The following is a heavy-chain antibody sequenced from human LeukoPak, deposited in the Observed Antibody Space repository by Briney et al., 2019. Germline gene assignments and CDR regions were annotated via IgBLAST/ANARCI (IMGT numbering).Heavy chain of an antibody. V-gene: IGHV4-31*03. CDR3: ARALYSYGYAESFDY. CDR2: IYYSGST. CDR1: GGSISSGGYY. D-gene: IGHD5-18*01. Sequence: SETLSLTCTVSGGSISSGGYYWSWISQHPGKGLEWIGYIYYSGSTYYNPSLKSRVTISVDTSKNQFSLKLSSVTAADTAVYYCARALYSYGYAESFDYWGQGTLVTVSS. J-gene: IGHJ4*02.